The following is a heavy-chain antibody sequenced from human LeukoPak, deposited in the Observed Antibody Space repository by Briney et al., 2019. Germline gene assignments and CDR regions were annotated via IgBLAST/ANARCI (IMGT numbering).Heavy chain of an antibody. V-gene: IGHV3-21*01. CDR2: ISSSSSYI. CDR1: RFTFSCYS. D-gene: IGHD2-2*01. Sequence: GGSLTLSCPASRFTFSCYSMNWVRQAPGKGLEWVSSISSSSSYIYYADLVKGRFTMSRDNAKNSLYLQMTSLRAEDTAEYYCARVVSPDCSSTSCYYYDKVVGCYYYGMDAWGQGTTVTVSS. CDR3: ARVVSPDCSSTSCYYYDKVVGCYYYGMDA. J-gene: IGHJ6*02.